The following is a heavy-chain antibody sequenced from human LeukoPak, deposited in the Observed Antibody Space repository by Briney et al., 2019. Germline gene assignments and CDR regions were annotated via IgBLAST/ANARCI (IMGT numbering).Heavy chain of an antibody. D-gene: IGHD3-16*02. Sequence: ASVKVSCKASGYTFTSYDINWVRQATGQGLEWMGWMNPNSRNTGYAQKFQGRVTITRNTSISTAYMELSSLRSEDTAVYYSGRAYYDYVWGSYRLMAFDIWGQGTMVTVSS. CDR3: GRAYYDYVWGSYRLMAFDI. CDR2: MNPNSRNT. J-gene: IGHJ3*02. V-gene: IGHV1-8*03. CDR1: GYTFTSYD.